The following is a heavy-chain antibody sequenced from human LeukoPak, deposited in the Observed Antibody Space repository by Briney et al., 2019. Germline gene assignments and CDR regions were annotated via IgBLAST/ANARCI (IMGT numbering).Heavy chain of an antibody. V-gene: IGHV1-2*02. J-gene: IGHJ4*02. D-gene: IGHD2/OR15-2a*01. CDR2: INPNSGGT. Sequence: ASVKVSCKASGYTFTGYYMHWVRQAPGQGLEWMGWINPNSGGTNYAQKFQGRVTMTRVTSITTAYMELSSLRSDDTAVYYCARTRGTHISMAYLDSWGQGTLVTVSS. CDR3: ARTRGTHISMAYLDS. CDR1: GYTFTGYY.